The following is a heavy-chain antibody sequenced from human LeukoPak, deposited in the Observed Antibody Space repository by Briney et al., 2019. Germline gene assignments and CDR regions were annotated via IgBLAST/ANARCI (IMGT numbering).Heavy chain of an antibody. CDR2: IYTSGSS. D-gene: IGHD2-2*01. CDR1: GGSICSYY. V-gene: IGHV4-4*07. J-gene: IGHJ6*03. CDR3: ARDGVVPAAMRWYYYYYYMDV. Sequence: PSETLSLTCTVSGGSICSYYWSWIRQPAGKGLEWIGRIYTSGSSNYNPSLKSRLTMSVDSTKNQFSLKLSSVTAADTAVYYCARDGVVPAAMRWYYYYYYMDVWGKGTTVTVCS.